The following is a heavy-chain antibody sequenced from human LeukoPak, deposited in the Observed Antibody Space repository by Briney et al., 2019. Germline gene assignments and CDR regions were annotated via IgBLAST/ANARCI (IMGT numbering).Heavy chain of an antibody. Sequence: GGSLRLSCAASGFTFSNAWMSWVRQAPGKGLEWVSSISSSNTYIYYADSVKGRFTISRDDAKNSLYLQMSSLRAEDTAVYYCATSKWFDTWGQGTLVTVSS. CDR3: ATSKWFDT. CDR1: GFTFSNAW. CDR2: ISSSNTYI. V-gene: IGHV3-21*01. J-gene: IGHJ5*02.